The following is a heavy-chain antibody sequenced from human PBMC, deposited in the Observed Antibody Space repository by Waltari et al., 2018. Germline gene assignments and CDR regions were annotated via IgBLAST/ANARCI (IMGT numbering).Heavy chain of an antibody. CDR3: ARDRGRGLYLDS. J-gene: IGHJ4*02. Sequence: QLQLQQSGPGLVMPSESLSLTCAVSRDSMNRNYWWKWVRQPPGKGLEWIGQIHGSGRTNYNPSLESRVTVSIDTSNNQFSLKVSYATAADTAVYYCARDRGRGLYLDSWGQGTLVTVSP. CDR2: IHGSGRT. CDR1: RDSMNRNYW. D-gene: IGHD2-15*01. V-gene: IGHV4-4*02.